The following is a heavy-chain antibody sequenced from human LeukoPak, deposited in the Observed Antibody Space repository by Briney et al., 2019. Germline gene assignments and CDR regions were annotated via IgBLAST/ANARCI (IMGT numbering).Heavy chain of an antibody. CDR2: ISYDGSNK. D-gene: IGHD6-19*01. V-gene: IGHV3-30-3*01. Sequence: HPGRSLRLSCAASGFTFSSYAMHWVRQAPGKGLVWVAIISYDGSNKYYADSVKGRFTISRDNSKNTLYLQINSLRAEDTAVYYCAKGGGSGWYWEEYWGQGTLVTVSS. J-gene: IGHJ4*02. CDR3: AKGGGSGWYWEEY. CDR1: GFTFSSYA.